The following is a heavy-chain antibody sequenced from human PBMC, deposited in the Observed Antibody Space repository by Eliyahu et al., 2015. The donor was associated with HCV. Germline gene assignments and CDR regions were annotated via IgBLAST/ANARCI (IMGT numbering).Heavy chain of an antibody. J-gene: IGHJ5*02. V-gene: IGHV4-59*01. D-gene: IGHD6-19*01. CDR2: IXXSGST. CDR1: GGXXXXYY. Sequence: QVQLQESGPGLVKPSETLSLTCTVXGGXXXXYYWXWIRQPPGKGLEWIAYIXXSGSTNYNPSLKSRVSISVDTSKNQFSLKLSSVTAADTAVYYCASGGGGIAVAGTGGWFDPWGQGTLVTVSS. CDR3: ASGGGGIAVAGTGGWFDP.